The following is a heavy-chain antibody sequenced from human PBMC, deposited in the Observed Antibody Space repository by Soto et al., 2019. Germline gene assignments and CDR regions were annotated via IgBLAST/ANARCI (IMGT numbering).Heavy chain of an antibody. CDR1: GYSISSGYC. Sequence: SETLSLTCAVSGYSISSGYCWGWIRQPPGKGLEWIGSIYSSGSTYYNPSLKSRVTISVDTSKNQFSLRLSSVTAADTAVYYCARSFYTYGPGYFDCWGQGTLVTVSS. D-gene: IGHD5-18*01. V-gene: IGHV4-38-2*01. CDR3: ARSFYTYGPGYFDC. J-gene: IGHJ4*02. CDR2: IYSSGST.